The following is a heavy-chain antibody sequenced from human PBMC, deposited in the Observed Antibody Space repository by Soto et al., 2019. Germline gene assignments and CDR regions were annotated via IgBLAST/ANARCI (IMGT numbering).Heavy chain of an antibody. Sequence: QLQLQESDPGLVKPSETLSLTCTVSGGSISSSSYYWGWIRQPPGKGLEWIGSIYYSGSTYYNPSLKSRVTISVDTSKNQFSLKLSSVTAADTAVYYCARLLAPYYYDSSGYSYFDYWGQGTLVTVSS. J-gene: IGHJ4*02. V-gene: IGHV4-39*01. CDR1: GGSISSSSYY. D-gene: IGHD3-22*01. CDR3: ARLLAPYYYDSSGYSYFDY. CDR2: IYYSGST.